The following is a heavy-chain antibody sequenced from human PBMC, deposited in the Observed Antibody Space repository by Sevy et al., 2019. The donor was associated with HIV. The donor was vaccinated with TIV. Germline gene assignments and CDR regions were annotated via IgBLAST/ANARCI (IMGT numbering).Heavy chain of an antibody. Sequence: SETLSLTCTVSGGSITSLYWNWIRQPPGKGLEWIANIYYNGHINYNPSLKSRVTLSLDTSKNKFSLRLSYVTAADTAMYYCAGENACGRGYSWGQGTLVTVSS. CDR2: IYYNGHI. CDR1: GGSITSLY. V-gene: IGHV4-59*08. J-gene: IGHJ4*02. CDR3: AGENACGRGYS. D-gene: IGHD2-21*01.